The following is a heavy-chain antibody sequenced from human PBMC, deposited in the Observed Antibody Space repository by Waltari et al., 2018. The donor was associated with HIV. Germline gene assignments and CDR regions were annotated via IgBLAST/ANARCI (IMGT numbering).Heavy chain of an antibody. CDR3: ARRAGHSNGSQRLDH. D-gene: IGHD3-22*01. V-gene: IGHV4-34*01. Sequence: QLQIQQWGAGLVKPSETLSLTCAVFGESFTGFYWSFFRQPPRKGLEWIGEIHPSGTTNYNPSLKSRVTLSLQTSKSEFYLTLTSVTAADTAVYYCARRAGHSNGSQRLDHWGQGTLVSVSA. J-gene: IGHJ4*02. CDR2: IHPSGTT. CDR1: GESFTGFY.